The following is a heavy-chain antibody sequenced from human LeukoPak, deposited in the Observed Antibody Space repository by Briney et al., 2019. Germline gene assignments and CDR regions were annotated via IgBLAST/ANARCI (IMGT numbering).Heavy chain of an antibody. CDR3: AVSVVRGVISEGDAFDI. Sequence: ASVKVSCKASGYTFTSYYMHWVRQAPRQGLEWMGIINPSGGSTSYAQKFQGRVTITADKSTSTAYMELSSLRSEDTAVYYCAVSVVRGVISEGDAFDIWGQGTMVTVSS. J-gene: IGHJ3*02. V-gene: IGHV1-46*03. D-gene: IGHD3-10*01. CDR2: INPSGGST. CDR1: GYTFTSYY.